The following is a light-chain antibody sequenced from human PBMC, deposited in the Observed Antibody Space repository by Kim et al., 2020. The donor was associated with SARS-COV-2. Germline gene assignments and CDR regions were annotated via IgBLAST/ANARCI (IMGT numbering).Light chain of an antibody. CDR3: QQSYITPFT. CDR2: AAS. CDR1: QSSSSH. V-gene: IGKV1-39*01. J-gene: IGKJ3*01. Sequence: ASVGDRVTITCRTTQSSSSHLNWYQQKPGRAPKLLISAASTLQGSVPSRFSGSGSETDFTLTISSLQPDDFATYFCQQSYITPFTFGPGTKVDIK.